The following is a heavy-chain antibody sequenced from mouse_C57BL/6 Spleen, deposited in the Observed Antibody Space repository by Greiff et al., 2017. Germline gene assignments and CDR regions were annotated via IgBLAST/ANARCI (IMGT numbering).Heavy chain of an antibody. CDR3: AREGSYAGRGNYFGD. J-gene: IGHJ2*01. Sequence: EVQVVESGGGLVKPGGSLKLSCAASGFTFSSYAMSWVRQTPEKRLEWVATISAGGSYTYYPDNVKGRFTISKDNAKNNLYLQRSHLTSEDTAMYYGAREGSYAGRGNYFGDWGKGTTLTVA. CDR1: GFTFSSYA. CDR2: ISAGGSYT. D-gene: IGHD1-2*01. V-gene: IGHV5-4*01.